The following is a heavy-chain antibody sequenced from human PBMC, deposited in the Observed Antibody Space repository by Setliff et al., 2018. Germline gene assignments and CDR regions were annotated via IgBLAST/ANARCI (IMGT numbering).Heavy chain of an antibody. Sequence: PSETLSLTCTVSGGSISSGSYYWSWIRQPAGKGLEWIGRIYTSGSTNYNPSLKSRVTISVDTSKNQFSLKLSSVTAADTAVYYCARDEEYSSSSGWDYYNYYGMDVWGQGTTVTVSS. CDR1: GGSISSGSYY. D-gene: IGHD6-6*01. V-gene: IGHV4-61*02. CDR3: ARDEEYSSSSGWDYYNYYGMDV. CDR2: IYTSGST. J-gene: IGHJ6*02.